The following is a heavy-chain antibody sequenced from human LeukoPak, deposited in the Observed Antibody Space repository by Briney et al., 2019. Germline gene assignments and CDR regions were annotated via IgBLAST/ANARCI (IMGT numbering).Heavy chain of an antibody. D-gene: IGHD3-3*01. CDR3: ARQYYDFWSGDYVLNWFDP. Sequence: SETLSLTCTVSGGSISGYYWIWIRQPPGKGLEWIGEINRSGSTNYNPSLKSRVTISVDTSKNQFSLKLSSVTAADTAVYYCARQYYDFWSGDYVLNWFDPWGQGTLVTVSS. CDR2: INRSGST. J-gene: IGHJ5*02. V-gene: IGHV4-34*01. CDR1: GGSISGYY.